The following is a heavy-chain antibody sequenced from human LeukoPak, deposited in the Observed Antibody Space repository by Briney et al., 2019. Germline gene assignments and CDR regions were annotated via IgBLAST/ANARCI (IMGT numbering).Heavy chain of an antibody. CDR1: GDSVSSNSAA. CDR2: TYYRSKWYN. D-gene: IGHD6-19*01. J-gene: IGHJ6*03. Sequence: SQTLSLTCAISGDSVSSNSAAWNWIRQSPSRGLEWLGRTYYRSKWYNDYAVSVKSRITINPDTSKNQFSLQLNSVTPEDTAVYYCARGLRAVAGTGHDGDYYYYMDVWGKGTTVTVSS. V-gene: IGHV6-1*01. CDR3: ARGLRAVAGTGHDGDYYYYMDV.